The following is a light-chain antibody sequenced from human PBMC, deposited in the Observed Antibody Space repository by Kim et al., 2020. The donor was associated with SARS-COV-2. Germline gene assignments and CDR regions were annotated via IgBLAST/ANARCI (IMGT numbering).Light chain of an antibody. V-gene: IGKV3D-15*01. Sequence: VSPGERVTLPCTTSQSVSSNLAWYHHKPAQAPRLLIYGASTRASGIPARFSGSASQTEFTLTINTLQSEDVAVYYCQHSDNWPPFTFGQGTKLEI. J-gene: IGKJ2*01. CDR1: QSVSSN. CDR2: GAS. CDR3: QHSDNWPPFT.